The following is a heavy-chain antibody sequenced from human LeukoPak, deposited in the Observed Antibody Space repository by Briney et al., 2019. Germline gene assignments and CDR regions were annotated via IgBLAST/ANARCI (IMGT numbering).Heavy chain of an antibody. CDR1: GFIFSNGW. J-gene: IGHJ4*02. D-gene: IGHD3-10*01. V-gene: IGHV3-15*01. Sequence: GGSLRLSCAASGFIFSNGWMNWVRQAPGKGLEWVGRVKSKTDGGTTEYAAPVKGRFSISRDDSKNTLYLQMNSLKTEDTAMYYCTTEGRDYHFDYWGQGTLVTVSA. CDR2: VKSKTDGGTT. CDR3: TTEGRDYHFDY.